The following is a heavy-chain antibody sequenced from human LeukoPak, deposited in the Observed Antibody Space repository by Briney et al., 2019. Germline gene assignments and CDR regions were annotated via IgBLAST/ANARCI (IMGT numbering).Heavy chain of an antibody. Sequence: PSETLSLTCSVTGASISSYYWSWIRQPPGKGLKFIGYSYYSGSATYHPSLKSRVTISLDTSKNQFSLRLSSVTAADTAVYYCARVGRSFVYYFDFWGQGALITVTS. CDR3: ARVGRSFVYYFDF. D-gene: IGHD1-26*01. CDR1: GASISSYY. V-gene: IGHV4-59*01. J-gene: IGHJ4*02. CDR2: SYYSGSA.